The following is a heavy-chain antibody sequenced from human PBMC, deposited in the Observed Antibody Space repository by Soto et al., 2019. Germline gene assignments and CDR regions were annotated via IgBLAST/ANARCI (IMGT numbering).Heavy chain of an antibody. Sequence: PGGSLRLSCEASGFVFGRYILHWVRQAPGTGLAWVAVMSYDGDSEFYEDSVRGRFTISRDNSKNTLYLQMNSLRAEDTAVYYCAKGDIAARPGWFDPWGQGTLVTVSS. D-gene: IGHD6-6*01. CDR1: GFVFGRYI. CDR2: MSYDGDSE. V-gene: IGHV3-30-3*01. CDR3: AKGDIAARPGWFDP. J-gene: IGHJ5*02.